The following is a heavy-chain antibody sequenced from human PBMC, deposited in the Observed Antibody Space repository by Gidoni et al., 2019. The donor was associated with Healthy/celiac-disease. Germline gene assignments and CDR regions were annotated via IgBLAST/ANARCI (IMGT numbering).Heavy chain of an antibody. D-gene: IGHD3-3*01. CDR3: ARDYRFVEWSATFDAFDI. V-gene: IGHV3-66*01. CDR1: GFTVSSNY. Sequence: EVQLVESGGGLVQPGGSLRLSCAASGFTVSSNYMSWVRQAPGKGLEWVSVIYSGGSTYYADSVKGRFTISRDNSKNTLYLQMNSLRAEDTAVYYCARDYRFVEWSATFDAFDIWGQGTMVTVSS. J-gene: IGHJ3*02. CDR2: IYSGGST.